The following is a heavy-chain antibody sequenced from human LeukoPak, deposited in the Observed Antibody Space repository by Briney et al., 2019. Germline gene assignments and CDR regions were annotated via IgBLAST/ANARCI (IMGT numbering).Heavy chain of an antibody. Sequence: SETLSLTCAVSGGSISSGGYSWSWIRQPPGKGLEWIGYIYHSGSTYYNPSLKSRVTISVDTSKNQFSLKLSSVTAADTAVYYCARAAWTLNAFDIWGQGTMVTVSS. D-gene: IGHD3/OR15-3a*01. CDR2: IYHSGST. J-gene: IGHJ3*02. V-gene: IGHV4-30-2*01. CDR3: ARAAWTLNAFDI. CDR1: GGSISSGGYS.